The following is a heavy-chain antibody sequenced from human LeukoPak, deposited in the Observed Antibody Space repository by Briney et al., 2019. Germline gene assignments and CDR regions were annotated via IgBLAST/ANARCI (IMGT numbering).Heavy chain of an antibody. J-gene: IGHJ4*02. Sequence: PSETLSLTCIVSGGSINNYYWSWIRQPPGKGLEWIGYIYYSGSTNYNPSLKNRVTISLDTSKNQISLKVSSVTAADTAVYYCARSHGLGSWYYFDYWGQGNLVTVSS. D-gene: IGHD3-10*01. CDR2: IYYSGST. CDR1: GGSINNYY. CDR3: ARSHGLGSWYYFDY. V-gene: IGHV4-59*01.